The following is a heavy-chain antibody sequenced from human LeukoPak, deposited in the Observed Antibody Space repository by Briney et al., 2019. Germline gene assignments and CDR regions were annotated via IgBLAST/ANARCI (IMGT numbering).Heavy chain of an antibody. D-gene: IGHD3-22*01. Sequence: SETLSLTCILSGGSISSTSYYWGWIRQPPGKGLEWIGSFYSGGRTYYNPSLKSRVTISVYTSKNQFSLKLTSVTAADTAVYYCATSPYYYYDSSGPNSFDYWGQGTLVTVSS. CDR3: ATSPYYYYDSSGPNSFDY. J-gene: IGHJ4*02. CDR2: FYSGGRT. CDR1: GGSISSTSYY. V-gene: IGHV4-39*01.